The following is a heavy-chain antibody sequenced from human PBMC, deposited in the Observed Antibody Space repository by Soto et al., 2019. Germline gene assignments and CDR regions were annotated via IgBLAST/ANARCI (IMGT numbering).Heavy chain of an antibody. V-gene: IGHV4-31*03. CDR2: IYYSGST. J-gene: IGHJ3*02. Sequence: SETLSLTCTVSGGSISSGGYYWSWIRQHPGKGLEWIGYIYYSGSTYYNPSLKSRVTISVDTSKNQFSLKLSSVTAADTAVYYCARLRSNCSGGSCYWFDSTLGVFDIWGQGTMVIVSS. CDR3: ARLRSNCSGGSCYWFDSTLGVFDI. CDR1: GGSISSGGYY. D-gene: IGHD2-15*01.